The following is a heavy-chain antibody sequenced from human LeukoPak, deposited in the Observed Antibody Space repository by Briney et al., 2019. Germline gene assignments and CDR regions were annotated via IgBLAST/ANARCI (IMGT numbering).Heavy chain of an antibody. CDR2: TYYRSKWYN. CDR1: GDSVSSNSAA. V-gene: IGHV6-1*01. Sequence: SPTLSLTFAISGDSVSSNSAAWNWLRQSPSRGLELLGRTYYRSKWYNDYAVSVKSRITINPDTSKNQFSLQLNSVTPEDTAVYYCAREGYSSSWYDYWGQGTLVTVSS. J-gene: IGHJ4*02. CDR3: AREGYSSSWYDY. D-gene: IGHD6-13*01.